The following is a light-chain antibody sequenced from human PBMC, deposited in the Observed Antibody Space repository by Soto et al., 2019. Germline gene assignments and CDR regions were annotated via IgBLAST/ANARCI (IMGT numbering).Light chain of an antibody. Sequence: EIVMTQSPATLSVSPGERATLSCRASQSVSSDLAWYQQKPGQAPRLFIYGASTRATGFPARFSGSGSGTEFTLTISSLQSEDFAVYYCQQYNNWPRTFGQGTKVEIK. CDR2: GAS. CDR1: QSVSSD. CDR3: QQYNNWPRT. V-gene: IGKV3-15*01. J-gene: IGKJ1*01.